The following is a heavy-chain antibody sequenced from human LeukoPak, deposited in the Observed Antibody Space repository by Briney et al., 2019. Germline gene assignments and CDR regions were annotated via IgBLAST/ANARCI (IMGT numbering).Heavy chain of an antibody. CDR2: IYYTGST. V-gene: IGHV4-59*01. Sequence: SETLSLTCTVSGDSMKSYYWTWIRQPPGKGLEWIGYIYYTGSTNYNPSLKSRVTVSVDTSKNQFSLKLSSVTAADTAVYYCAKEREYCSSGSCHYDLDVWGQGTTVTVSS. CDR1: GDSMKSYY. CDR3: AKEREYCSSGSCHYDLDV. J-gene: IGHJ6*02. D-gene: IGHD2-15*01.